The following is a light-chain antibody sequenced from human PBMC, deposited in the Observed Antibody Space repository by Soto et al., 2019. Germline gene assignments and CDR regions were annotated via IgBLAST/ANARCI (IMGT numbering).Light chain of an antibody. J-gene: IGKJ2*01. CDR3: IQALQTPPYT. CDR2: LGS. CDR1: QSLLHSNGYNF. Sequence: IVMTQSPLSLPVTPGEPASISCRSSQSLLHSNGYNFLDWYLQKPGQSPQLLIHLGSNRASGVPDRFSGSGSGTDCTLRLSRVEAEDVGVYYCIQALQTPPYTFGQGTKVEIK. V-gene: IGKV2-28*01.